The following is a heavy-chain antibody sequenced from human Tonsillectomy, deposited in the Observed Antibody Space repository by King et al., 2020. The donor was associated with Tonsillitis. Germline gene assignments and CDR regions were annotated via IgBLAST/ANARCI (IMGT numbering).Heavy chain of an antibody. CDR1: GFTFSSYV. CDR2: ISGSGGST. Sequence: EVQLVESGGGLVQPGGSLRLSCAASGFTFSSYVMSWVRQAPGKGLEWVSAISGSGGSTYYADSVKGRFTISRDNSKNTLYLQMNSLRAEDTAVYYCAKDPRLSSDQYYYGMDVWGQGTTVTVSS. CDR3: AKDPRLSSDQYYYGMDV. J-gene: IGHJ6*02. V-gene: IGHV3-23*04. D-gene: IGHD6-25*01.